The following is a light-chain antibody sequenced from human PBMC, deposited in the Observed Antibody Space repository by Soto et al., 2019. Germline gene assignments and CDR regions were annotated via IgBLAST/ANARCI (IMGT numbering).Light chain of an antibody. V-gene: IGLV1-40*01. Sequence: QSVLTQPPSVSGAPGQRVTISCTGSSSNIGAGYDVHWYQQFPGTAPKLLIYGSSNRPSGVPDRFSGSKSGTSASLAITGLQAEDEADYYCQSYDNSLSWVFGGGTKVTVL. J-gene: IGLJ3*02. CDR1: SSNIGAGYD. CDR2: GSS. CDR3: QSYDNSLSWV.